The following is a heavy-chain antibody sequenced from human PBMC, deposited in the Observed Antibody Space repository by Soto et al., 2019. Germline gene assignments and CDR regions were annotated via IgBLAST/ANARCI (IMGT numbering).Heavy chain of an antibody. Sequence: GGSLRLSCAASGFTFSSYWMHWVRQAPGKGLVWVSRINGDGSSTTHADSVRGRFTIYRDNTKNTLYLQMNSLRAEDTAVYYCTRDAYYDFWSVYSAYYYYYMDVWGKGTTVTVSS. CDR2: INGDGSST. CDR1: GFTFSSYW. D-gene: IGHD3-3*01. V-gene: IGHV3-74*01. J-gene: IGHJ6*03. CDR3: TRDAYYDFWSVYSAYYYYYMDV.